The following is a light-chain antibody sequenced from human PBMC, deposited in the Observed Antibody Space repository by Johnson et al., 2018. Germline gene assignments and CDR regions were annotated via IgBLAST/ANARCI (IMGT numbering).Light chain of an antibody. J-gene: IGLJ1*01. V-gene: IGLV1-51*02. Sequence: QSVLTQPPSVSAAPGQKVTISCSGSSSNIGNNYVSWYQQLPGTAPKLLIYENNKRPSGIPDRFSGSKSGTSATLGITGLPTGDEADYYCGTWDSSLSAGKVLGTGTKVTVL. CDR1: SSNIGNNY. CDR3: GTWDSSLSAGKV. CDR2: ENN.